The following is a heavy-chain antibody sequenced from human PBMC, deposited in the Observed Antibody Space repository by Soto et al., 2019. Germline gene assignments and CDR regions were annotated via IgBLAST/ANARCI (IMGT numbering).Heavy chain of an antibody. CDR1: GYTFTSYG. CDR2: ISAYNSNT. J-gene: IGHJ5*02. V-gene: IGHV1-18*01. Sequence: ASVKVSCKASGYTFTSYGISWVRQAPGQGLERMGWISAYNSNTDYAQKLQGRVTMTTDTSTSTAYMELRSLRSDDTAVYYCARDVGYSYGSTRPSWFDPWGQGTLLTVSS. D-gene: IGHD5-18*01. CDR3: ARDVGYSYGSTRPSWFDP.